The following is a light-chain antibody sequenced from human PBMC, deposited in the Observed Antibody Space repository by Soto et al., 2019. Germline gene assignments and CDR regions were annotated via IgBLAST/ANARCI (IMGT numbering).Light chain of an antibody. J-gene: IGKJ2*01. V-gene: IGKV3-20*01. CDR2: GAS. CDR1: QSVSSSY. Sequence: EIVLTQSPGTLSLSPGERATLSCRASQSVSSSYLAWYQLKPGQAPRLLIYGASSRATGIPDRFSGSGSGTDFTVTISRLEPEEFAVYYCQQYGSSPYTFGQGTKLEIK. CDR3: QQYGSSPYT.